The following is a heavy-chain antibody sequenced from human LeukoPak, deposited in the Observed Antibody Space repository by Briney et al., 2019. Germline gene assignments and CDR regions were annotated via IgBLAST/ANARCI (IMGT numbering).Heavy chain of an antibody. CDR3: ARAGGYCGRISCPYYFDY. V-gene: IGHV1-46*01. D-gene: IGHD2-15*01. Sequence: ASVKVSCKASGYTFTSYYMHWVRQAPGQGLEWMGIINPSGGITSCAQKFQGRVTMTRDTSTSTVYMELSSLRSEDTAAYYCARAGGYCGRISCPYYFDYWGQGSLVAVSS. CDR2: INPSGGIT. J-gene: IGHJ4*02. CDR1: GYTFTSYY.